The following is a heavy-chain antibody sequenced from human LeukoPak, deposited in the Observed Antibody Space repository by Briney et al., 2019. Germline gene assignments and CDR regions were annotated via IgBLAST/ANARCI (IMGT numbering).Heavy chain of an antibody. CDR1: GHTFTSYY. D-gene: IGHD1-26*01. V-gene: IGHV1-46*01. CDR3: ARELGEPGWFDP. Sequence: GASVKVSCKASGHTFTSYYMHWVRQAPGQGLEWMGIINPSGGSTSYAQKFQGRVTMTRDTSTSTVYMELSSLRSEDTAVYYCARELGEPGWFDPWGQGTLVTVSS. J-gene: IGHJ5*02. CDR2: INPSGGST.